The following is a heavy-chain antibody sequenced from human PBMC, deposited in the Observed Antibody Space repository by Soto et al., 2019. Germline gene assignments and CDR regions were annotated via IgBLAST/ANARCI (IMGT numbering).Heavy chain of an antibody. V-gene: IGHV4-39*01. J-gene: IGHJ4*02. Sequence: SETLSLTCTVSGGSISSSSYYWGWIRQPPGKGLEWIGSIYYSGSTYYNPSLKSRVTISVDTSKNQFSLKLSSVTAADTAVYYCARTGYSRVPDYWGQGTLVTVSS. CDR1: GGSISSSSYY. CDR3: ARTGYSRVPDY. CDR2: IYYSGST. D-gene: IGHD1-26*01.